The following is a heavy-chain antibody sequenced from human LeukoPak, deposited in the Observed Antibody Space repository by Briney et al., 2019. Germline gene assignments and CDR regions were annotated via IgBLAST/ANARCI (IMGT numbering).Heavy chain of an antibody. CDR3: ARDRATVTTGGYYYGMDV. V-gene: IGHV1-18*01. CDR2: ISAYNGNT. J-gene: IGHJ6*02. Sequence: EASVKVSCKASGYTFTSYGISWVRQTPGQGLEWMGWISAYNGNTNYAQKLQGRVTMTTDTSTSTAYMELRSPRSDDTAVYYCARDRATVTTGGYYYGMDVWGQGTTVTVSS. D-gene: IGHD4-17*01. CDR1: GYTFTSYG.